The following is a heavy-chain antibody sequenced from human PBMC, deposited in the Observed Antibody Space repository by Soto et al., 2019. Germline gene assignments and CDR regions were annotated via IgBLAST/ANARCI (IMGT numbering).Heavy chain of an antibody. D-gene: IGHD3-16*01. CDR1: GYIFVNYG. V-gene: IGHV1-18*01. J-gene: IGHJ6*02. Sequence: QVQLVQSGDEVKKPGASVKVSCKASGYIFVNYGIAWVRQATGQGLEWMGWISPYTGNTHSASKVQGRLTMTTDTSTSTAYMDLGSLTSDDTAVYYCVMVDNYVTPTPQDVWGQGTTVPVSS. CDR3: VMVDNYVTPTPQDV. CDR2: ISPYTGNT.